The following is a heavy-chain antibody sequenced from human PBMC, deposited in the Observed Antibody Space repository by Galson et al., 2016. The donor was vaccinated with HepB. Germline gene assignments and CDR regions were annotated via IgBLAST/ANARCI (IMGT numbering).Heavy chain of an antibody. CDR1: GGSISSNY. CDR3: ARWDVGASAFDI. CDR2: IYYSGSA. J-gene: IGHJ3*02. D-gene: IGHD3-10*01. V-gene: IGHV4-59*04. Sequence: ETLSLTCTVSGGSISSNYWSWIRQPPGKGLEWIGTIYYSGSAYYNPSLKSRITMSIDTSKNQFSLKLRSVTATDTAAYYCARWDVGASAFDIWGQGTMVTVSS.